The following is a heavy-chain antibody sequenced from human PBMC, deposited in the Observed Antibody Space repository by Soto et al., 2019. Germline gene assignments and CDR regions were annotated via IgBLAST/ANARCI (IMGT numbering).Heavy chain of an antibody. CDR1: GFTFSSYG. Sequence: QVQLVESGGGVVQPGRSLRLSCAASGFTFSSYGMHWVRQAPGKGLEWVAVIWYDGSNKYYADSVKGRFTISRDNSKNTLYLQMNSLRAEDTAVYYCARDLHCSGGSCYTPCFQHWGQGTLVTVSS. D-gene: IGHD2-15*01. CDR3: ARDLHCSGGSCYTPCFQH. V-gene: IGHV3-33*01. J-gene: IGHJ1*01. CDR2: IWYDGSNK.